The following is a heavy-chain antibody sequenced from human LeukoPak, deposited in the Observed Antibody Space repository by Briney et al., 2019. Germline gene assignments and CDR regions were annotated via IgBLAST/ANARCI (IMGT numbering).Heavy chain of an antibody. V-gene: IGHV3-21*01. CDR1: GFTFSSYT. CDR2: ITSSSSYI. J-gene: IGHJ4*02. CDR3: ARHVVAVGFDY. D-gene: IGHD3-22*01. Sequence: GGSLRLSCAASGFTFSSYTMNWVRKAPGKGLEWVSSITSSSSYIYYADSVKGRFTISRDNAKNSLCLQMNSLRAEDTAVYCARHVVAVGFDYWGQGTLVTVSS.